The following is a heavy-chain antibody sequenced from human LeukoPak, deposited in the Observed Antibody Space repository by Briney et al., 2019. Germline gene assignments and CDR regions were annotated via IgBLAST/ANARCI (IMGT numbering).Heavy chain of an antibody. J-gene: IGHJ6*03. CDR2: INPNSGGT. D-gene: IGHD6-19*01. CDR1: GYTFTGYY. Sequence: ASVKVSCKASGYTFTGYYMHWVRQAPGQGLEWMGWINPNSGGTNYAQKFQGRVTMTRDTSISTAYMELSRLRSDDTAVYYCARVTAVAQLTYYYYMDVWGKGTTVTISS. V-gene: IGHV1-2*02. CDR3: ARVTAVAQLTYYYYMDV.